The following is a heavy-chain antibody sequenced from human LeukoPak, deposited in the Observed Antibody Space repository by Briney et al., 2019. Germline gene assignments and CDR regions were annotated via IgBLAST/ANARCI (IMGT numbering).Heavy chain of an antibody. CDR1: GGSFSGYY. CDR3: ARGGWNSSGYYYY. V-gene: IGHV4-34*01. CDR2: INHSGST. J-gene: IGHJ4*02. D-gene: IGHD3-22*01. Sequence: PSETLSLTCAVYGGSFSGYYWSWIRQPPGKGLEWIGEINHSGSTNYNPSLKSRVTISVDTSKNQFSLKLSSVTAADTAVYYCARGGWNSSGYYYYWGQGTLVTVSS.